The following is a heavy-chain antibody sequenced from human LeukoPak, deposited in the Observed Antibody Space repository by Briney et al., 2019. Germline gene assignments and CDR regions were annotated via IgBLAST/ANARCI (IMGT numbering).Heavy chain of an antibody. CDR1: GGTFSSYA. Sequence: SVRVSCKASGGTFSSYAISWVRQAPGQGLEWMGGIIPIFGTANYAQKFQGRVTITADESTSTAYMELSSLRSEDTAVYYCARYSSSYDYYYYYGMDVWGQGTTVTVSS. D-gene: IGHD6-6*01. J-gene: IGHJ6*02. CDR3: ARYSSSYDYYYYYGMDV. CDR2: IIPIFGTA. V-gene: IGHV1-69*13.